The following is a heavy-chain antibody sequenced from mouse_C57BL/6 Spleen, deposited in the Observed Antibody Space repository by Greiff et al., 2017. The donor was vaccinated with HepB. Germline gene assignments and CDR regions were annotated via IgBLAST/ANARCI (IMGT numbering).Heavy chain of an antibody. Sequence: QVQLQQSGAELAKPGASVKLSCKASGYTFTSYWMHWVKQRPGQGLEWIGYINPSSGYTKYNQKFKDKATLTADKSSSTAYMQLSSLTYEDYAVYYCARFDVRTEYYFDYWGQGTTLTVSS. CDR2: INPSSGYT. J-gene: IGHJ2*01. V-gene: IGHV1-7*01. CDR1: GYTFTSYW. CDR3: ARFDVRTEYYFDY. D-gene: IGHD1-1*01.